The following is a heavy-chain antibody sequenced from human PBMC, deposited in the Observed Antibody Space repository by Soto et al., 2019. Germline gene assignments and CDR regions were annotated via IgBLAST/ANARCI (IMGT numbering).Heavy chain of an antibody. CDR1: GFTFTSSA. D-gene: IGHD3-22*01. J-gene: IGHJ4*02. V-gene: IGHV1-58*01. CDR3: ARVRDYYDSSGYYVDY. CDR2: IVVGSGNT. Sequence: SVKVSCKASGFTFTSSAVQWVRQARGQRLEWIGWIVVGSGNTNYAQKFQERVTITRDISTCTAYMELSSLRSEDTAVYYCARVRDYYDSSGYYVDYWGQGTLVTVSS.